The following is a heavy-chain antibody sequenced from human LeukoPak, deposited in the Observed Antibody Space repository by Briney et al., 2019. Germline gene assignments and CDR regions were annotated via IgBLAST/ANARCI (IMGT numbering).Heavy chain of an antibody. J-gene: IGHJ4*02. D-gene: IGHD6-19*01. CDR2: IRQDGSEK. V-gene: IGHV3-7*01. Sequence: GGSLRLSCAASGFTFSNYWMSWVRQAPGNGLEWVANIRQDGSEKFYVDSVKGRFTISRDNAKNSLYLQMNSLRAEDTAVYYCARGHYSSGYTIEYWGQGTLVTVSS. CDR1: GFTFSNYW. CDR3: ARGHYSSGYTIEY.